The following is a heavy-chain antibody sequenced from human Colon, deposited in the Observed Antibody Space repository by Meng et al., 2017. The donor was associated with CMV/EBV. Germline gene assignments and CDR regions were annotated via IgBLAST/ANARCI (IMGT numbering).Heavy chain of an antibody. J-gene: IGHJ4*02. Sequence: GGSLRLSCSASGLNFSSYIFNWVRHVPGKGLEWVGSITGASDYIYVVASLRGRFTISRDNAQNSLSLQMNSLRAGDTAVYYCAKDWGRSAGYFGFLDQWGQGELVTVSS. V-gene: IGHV3-21*01. CDR3: AKDWGRSAGYFGFLDQ. CDR1: GLNFSSYI. CDR2: ITGASDYI. D-gene: IGHD3-10*01.